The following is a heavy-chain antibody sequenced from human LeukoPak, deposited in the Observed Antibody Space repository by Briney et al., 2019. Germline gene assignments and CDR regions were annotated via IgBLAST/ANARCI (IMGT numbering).Heavy chain of an antibody. CDR1: GFTFSSYS. J-gene: IGHJ4*02. V-gene: IGHV3-21*01. CDR2: ISSSSSYI. Sequence: KTGGSLRLSCAASGFTFSSYSMNWVRQAPGKGLEWVSSISSSSSYIYYADSVKGRFTISRDNAKNTLYLQMNSLRVEDTAVYYCAREGLECLGSSCQRAAFDYWGQGTPVTVSS. D-gene: IGHD2-2*01. CDR3: AREGLECLGSSCQRAAFDY.